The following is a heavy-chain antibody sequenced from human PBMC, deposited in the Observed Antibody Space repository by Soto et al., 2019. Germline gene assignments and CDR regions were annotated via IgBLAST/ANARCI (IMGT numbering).Heavy chain of an antibody. CDR3: ARGPRNWGVDY. CDR1: GYTFTSYD. CDR2: MNPNNGNT. V-gene: IGHV1-8*01. D-gene: IGHD7-27*01. J-gene: IGHJ4*02. Sequence: ASVKVSCKASGYTFTSYDINWVRQAPGQGLEWMGWMNPNNGNTAYAQKFQGRVTMTRDTSKSTAFMELSSLTSEDTAVYYCARGPRNWGVDYWGQGTLVTVSS.